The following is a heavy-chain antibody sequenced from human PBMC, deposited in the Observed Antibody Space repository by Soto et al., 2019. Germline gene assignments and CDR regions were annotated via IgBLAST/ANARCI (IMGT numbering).Heavy chain of an antibody. V-gene: IGHV4-34*01. CDR2: INHSGST. J-gene: IGHJ4*02. D-gene: IGHD3-10*01. Sequence: LSETLSLTCAVYGGSFSGYYWSWIRQPPGKGLEWIGEINHSGSTNYNPSLKSRVTISVDTSKNQFSLKLSSVTAADTAVYYCAKGPPSYYDYWGQGTLVTVSS. CDR3: AKGPPSYYDY. CDR1: GGSFSGYY.